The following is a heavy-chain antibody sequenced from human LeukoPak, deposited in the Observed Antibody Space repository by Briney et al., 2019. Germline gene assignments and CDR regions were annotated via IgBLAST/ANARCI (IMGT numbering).Heavy chain of an antibody. Sequence: SETLSLTCTVSGGSISSGSYYWSWIRQPAGKGLEWIGEIDHSGSTHYNPSLKSRVTISVDTSKNQFSLKLTSVTAADTAVYYCARFALKTPPTDWGQGTLVTVSS. CDR2: IDHSGST. V-gene: IGHV4-61*10. CDR3: ARFALKTPPTD. CDR1: GGSISSGSYY. J-gene: IGHJ4*02.